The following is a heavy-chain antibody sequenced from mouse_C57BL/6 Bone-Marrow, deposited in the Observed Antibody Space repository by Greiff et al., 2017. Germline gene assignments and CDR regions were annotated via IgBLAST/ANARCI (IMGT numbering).Heavy chain of an antibody. CDR3: ARGGLPDYYAMDY. V-gene: IGHV1-55*01. J-gene: IGHJ4*01. CDR1: GYTFTSYW. D-gene: IGHD2-2*01. Sequence: QVQLQQPGAELVKPGASVKMSCKASGYTFTSYWITWVKQRPGQGLEWIGDIYPGSGSTNYNEKFKSKATLTVDTSSSTAYMQLSSLTSTDSAVYDCARGGLPDYYAMDYWGQGTSVTVSS. CDR2: IYPGSGST.